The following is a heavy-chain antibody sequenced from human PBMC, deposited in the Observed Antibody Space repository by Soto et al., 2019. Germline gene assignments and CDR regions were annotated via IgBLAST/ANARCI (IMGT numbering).Heavy chain of an antibody. D-gene: IGHD4-4*01. CDR3: AKTRVVPAATSRKDYSNYVLAYYFDY. CDR2: ISWNSGSI. CDR1: GFTFDDYA. J-gene: IGHJ4*02. V-gene: IGHV3-9*01. Sequence: ASGFTFDDYAMHWVRQAPGKGLEWVSGISWNSGSIGYADSVKGRFTISRDNAKNSLYLQMNSLRAEDTALYYCAKTRVVPAATSRKDYSNYVLAYYFDYWGQGTLVTVSS.